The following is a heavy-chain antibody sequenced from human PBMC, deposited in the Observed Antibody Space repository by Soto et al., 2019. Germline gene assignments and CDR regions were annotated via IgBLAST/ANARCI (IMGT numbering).Heavy chain of an antibody. CDR3: ARDFLHGGQ. CDR1: GFTFSDHY. CDR2: ISPDGGDR. J-gene: IGHJ4*02. V-gene: IGHV3-74*01. D-gene: IGHD4-4*01. Sequence: EVQLVESGGGLVQPEGSLRLSCAASGFTFSDHYMDWVRQAPGKGLVWISRISPDGGDRRYADSVEGRFTISRDNAKNTLFLQMDSLRADDTAVYYCARDFLHGGQWGQGTLVTVSS.